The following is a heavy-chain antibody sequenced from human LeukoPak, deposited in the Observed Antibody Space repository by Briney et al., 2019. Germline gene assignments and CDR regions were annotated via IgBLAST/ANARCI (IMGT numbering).Heavy chain of an antibody. CDR2: ISSSSLSI. CDR3: ARDAAPTQLWFRGSFDY. D-gene: IGHD5-18*01. Sequence: GGSLRLSCAASGFTFSDFGMTWVRQARGEGLEGVSYISSSSLSIYYADSVKGRFTISRDNARNSLYLQMNSLRAEDTAMYYCARDAAPTQLWFRGSFDYWGLGALVTVAS. CDR1: GFTFSDFG. V-gene: IGHV3-48*01. J-gene: IGHJ4*02.